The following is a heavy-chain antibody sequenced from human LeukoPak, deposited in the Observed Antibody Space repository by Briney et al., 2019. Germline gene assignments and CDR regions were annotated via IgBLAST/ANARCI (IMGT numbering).Heavy chain of an antibody. CDR3: ARSNHYYDSSGYFR. CDR1: GFTFSSYG. V-gene: IGHV3-21*01. J-gene: IGHJ4*02. Sequence: GRSLRLSCAASGFTFSSYGMHWVRQAPGKGLEWVSSISSSSSYIYYADSVKGRFTISRDNAKNSLYLQMNSLRAEDTAVYYCARSNHYYDSSGYFRWGQGTLVTVSS. D-gene: IGHD3-22*01. CDR2: ISSSSSYI.